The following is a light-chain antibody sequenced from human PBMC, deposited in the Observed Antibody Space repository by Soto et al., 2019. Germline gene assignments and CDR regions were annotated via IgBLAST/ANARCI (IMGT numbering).Light chain of an antibody. CDR1: SNDVGNYNY. V-gene: IGLV2-11*01. Sequence: QSALTQPRSVSGSPGQSVTISCTGTSNDVGNYNYVSWYQHHPGKAPKLVISDVTRRPSGVPDRFSASKSGNTASLTISGLQAEDEADYHCCSYAGSHSWVFGGGTKLTVL. CDR3: CSYAGSHSWV. CDR2: DVT. J-gene: IGLJ3*02.